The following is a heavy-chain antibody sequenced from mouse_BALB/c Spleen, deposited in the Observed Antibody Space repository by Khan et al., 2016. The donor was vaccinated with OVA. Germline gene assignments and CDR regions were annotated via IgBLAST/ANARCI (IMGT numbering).Heavy chain of an antibody. CDR3: IRWYEFVPY. V-gene: IGHV1-18*01. J-gene: IGHJ3*01. D-gene: IGHD2-14*01. Sequence: EVQLQQSGPDLVKPGASVKISCTASGYSFTAYYMHWVKESPGKTLECIGRVNPSNGGTTSNHKFRGQAILTVAKSSSTAYMELRSLTSEDSAVYYSIRWYEFVPYWGQGTLVTFSA. CDR1: GYSFTAYY. CDR2: VNPSNGGT.